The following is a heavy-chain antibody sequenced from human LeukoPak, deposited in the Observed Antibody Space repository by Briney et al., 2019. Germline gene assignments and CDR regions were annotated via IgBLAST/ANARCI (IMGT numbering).Heavy chain of an antibody. CDR3: ARDHNIVAPFDY. D-gene: IGHD5-12*01. CDR2: INAGNGNT. CDR1: GYTFTSYG. Sequence: ASVTVSCKASGYTFTSYGISWVRQAPGQGLEWMGWINAGNGNTKYSQKFQGRVTITRDTSASTAYMELSSLRSEDTAVYYCARDHNIVAPFDYWGQGTLVTVSS. J-gene: IGHJ4*02. V-gene: IGHV1-3*01.